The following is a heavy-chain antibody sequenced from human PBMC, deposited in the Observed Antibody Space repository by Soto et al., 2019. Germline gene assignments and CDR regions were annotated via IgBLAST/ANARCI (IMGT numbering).Heavy chain of an antibody. J-gene: IGHJ4*02. D-gene: IGHD6-13*01. Sequence: QITLKESGPTLVKPTQTLTLTCTFSGFSLSTSGVGVGWIRQPPGKALEWLALIYWDDDKRYSPSLKSRLTITKDTSKNQVVLTMTNMDPVDTATYYGAHRRIAAAGNDGGDYFDYWGQGTLVTVSS. CDR1: GFSLSTSGVG. CDR3: AHRRIAAAGNDGGDYFDY. V-gene: IGHV2-5*02. CDR2: IYWDDDK.